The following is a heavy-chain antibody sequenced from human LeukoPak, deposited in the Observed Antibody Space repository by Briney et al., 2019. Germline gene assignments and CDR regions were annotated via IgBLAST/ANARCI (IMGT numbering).Heavy chain of an antibody. J-gene: IGHJ4*02. CDR1: GFTVSSNY. CDR3: ARDGVGAAPFDY. D-gene: IGHD1-26*01. CDR2: IYSGGST. V-gene: IGHV3-53*01. Sequence: GGSLGLSCAASGFTVSSNYMSGVRQAPGKGLEWVSVIYSGGSTYYADSVKGRFTISRDNSKNTLYLQMNSLRAEDTAVYYCARDGVGAAPFDYWGQGTLVTVSS.